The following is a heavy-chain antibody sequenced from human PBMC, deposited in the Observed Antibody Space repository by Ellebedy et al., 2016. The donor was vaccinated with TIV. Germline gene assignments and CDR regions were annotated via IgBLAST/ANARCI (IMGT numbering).Heavy chain of an antibody. CDR1: GFSFDGAW. CDR2: IKQDGSEK. Sequence: PGGSLRLSCKASGFSFDGAWMAWVRQAPGKGLEWVANIKQDGSEKYYVDSVKGRFTISRDNAKNSLYLQMNSLRAEDTAVYYCARQTVATSVNDAFDIWGLGTVVTVSS. D-gene: IGHD4-17*01. J-gene: IGHJ3*02. CDR3: ARQTVATSVNDAFDI. V-gene: IGHV3-7*01.